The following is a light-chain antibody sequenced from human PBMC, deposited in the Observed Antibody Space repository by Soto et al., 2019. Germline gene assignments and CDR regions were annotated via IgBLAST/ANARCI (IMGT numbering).Light chain of an antibody. CDR1: QTISNY. CDR3: QQSFSTPPT. V-gene: IGKV1-39*01. Sequence: DIQMTQSPSSLSAYVADRVTITCRASQTISNYLNWYQQKPGKAPKLLIYAASSLQTGVPSRFSGSGSGTDFTLTISSLQPEDFATYYCQQSFSTPPTFGQGTKLEVK. CDR2: AAS. J-gene: IGKJ2*01.